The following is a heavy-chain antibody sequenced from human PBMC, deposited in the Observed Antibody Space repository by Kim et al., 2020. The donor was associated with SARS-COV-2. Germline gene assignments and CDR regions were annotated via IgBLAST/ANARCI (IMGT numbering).Heavy chain of an antibody. D-gene: IGHD6-19*01. Sequence: LKSRVTISVDTSKNQFSLKLSSVTAADTAVYYCARSKKRGVVSSGPFDYWGQGTLVTVSS. J-gene: IGHJ4*02. CDR3: ARSKKRGVVSSGPFDY. V-gene: IGHV4-34*01.